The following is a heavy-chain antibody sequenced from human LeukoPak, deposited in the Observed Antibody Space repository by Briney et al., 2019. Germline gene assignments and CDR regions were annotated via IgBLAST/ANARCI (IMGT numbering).Heavy chain of an antibody. CDR2: ISAYNGNT. CDR3: ARSRRDDSSGYSPRYFDY. Sequence: ASVKVSCKASGYTFTSYGISWVRQAPGQGLEWMGWISAYNGNTNYAQKLQGRVTMTTDTSTSTAYMELRSLRSDDTAVYYCARSRRDDSSGYSPRYFDYWGQGTLVTVSS. V-gene: IGHV1-18*01. J-gene: IGHJ4*02. D-gene: IGHD3-22*01. CDR1: GYTFTSYG.